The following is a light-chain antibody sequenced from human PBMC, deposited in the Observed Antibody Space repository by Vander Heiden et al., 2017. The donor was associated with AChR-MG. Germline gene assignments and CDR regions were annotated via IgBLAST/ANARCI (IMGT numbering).Light chain of an antibody. CDR2: KDN. V-gene: IGLV3-25*03. CDR3: QSADNSGTYVV. CDR1: ALPKQY. Sequence: SYELTQPPSVSVSPGQTARITCSGDALPKQYAYWYQQKPGQAPVLVIYKDNERPSGIPERFSGSTSGTQVTLTISGVQADDEADYYCQSADNSGTYVVFGGGTKLTVL. J-gene: IGLJ2*01.